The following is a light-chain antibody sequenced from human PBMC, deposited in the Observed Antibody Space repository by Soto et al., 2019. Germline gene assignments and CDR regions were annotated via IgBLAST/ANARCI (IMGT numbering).Light chain of an antibody. CDR2: DVS. V-gene: IGLV2-14*01. CDR1: SSEVGGYNY. J-gene: IGLJ1*01. CDR3: SSYTSSSPYV. Sequence: QSVLTQPAPVSWSPWQSITIPCTGTSSEVGGYNYVSWYQQHPGKAPKLMIYDVSNRPSGVSNRFSGSKSGNTASLTISGLQAEDEADYYCSSYTSSSPYVVGTGTKVTVL.